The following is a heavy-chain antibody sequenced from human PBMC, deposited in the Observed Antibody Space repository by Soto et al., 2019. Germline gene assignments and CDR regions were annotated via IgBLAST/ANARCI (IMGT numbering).Heavy chain of an antibody. J-gene: IGHJ3*02. CDR3: ARHLQAYDFWSGPRDAFDI. CDR2: IYPGDSDT. Sequence: GESLKISCKGSGYSFTSYWIDWVRQMPGKGLEWMGIIYPGDSDTRYSPSFQGQVTISADKSISTAYLQWSSLKASDTAMYYCARHLQAYDFWSGPRDAFDIWGQGTMVTVSS. CDR1: GYSFTSYW. V-gene: IGHV5-51*01. D-gene: IGHD3-3*01.